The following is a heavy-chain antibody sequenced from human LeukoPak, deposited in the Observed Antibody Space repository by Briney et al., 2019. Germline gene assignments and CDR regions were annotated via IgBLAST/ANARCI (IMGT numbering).Heavy chain of an antibody. CDR3: ARDSYYFGSGSDNTPYNWFDP. CDR1: RGSISSNNW. CDR2: IYHSGST. D-gene: IGHD3-10*01. V-gene: IGHV4-4*02. J-gene: IGHJ5*02. Sequence: SGTLSLTCAVSRGSISSNNWWSWVRQPPGKRLEWIAEIYHSGSTNYNPSLKSRVTISVDKSKNQFSLRLSSVTAADTAMYYCARDSYYFGSGSDNTPYNWFDPWGQGTLVTVSS.